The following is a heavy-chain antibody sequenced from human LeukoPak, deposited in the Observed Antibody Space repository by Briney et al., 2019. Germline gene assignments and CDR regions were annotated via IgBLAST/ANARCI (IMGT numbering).Heavy chain of an antibody. D-gene: IGHD3-3*01. CDR1: GGSISSSSYY. CDR3: ARQSNDFWSGYYKYYFDY. CDR2: IYYSRST. V-gene: IGHV4-39*01. Sequence: SETLSLTCTVSGGSISSSSYYWGWIRQPPGKGLEWIGSIYYSRSTYYNPSLKSRVTISVDMSKNQFSLKLSSVTAADTAVYYCARQSNDFWSGYYKYYFDYWGRGTLVTVSS. J-gene: IGHJ4*02.